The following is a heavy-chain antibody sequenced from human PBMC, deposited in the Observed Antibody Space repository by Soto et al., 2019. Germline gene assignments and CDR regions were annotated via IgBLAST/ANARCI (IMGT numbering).Heavy chain of an antibody. V-gene: IGHV3-74*01. Sequence: PGGSLSLSCAATGFTFSDFAMSWVRQAPGKGLVWVSRINSDGSSTSYADSVKGRFTISRDNAKNTLYLQMNSLRAEGTAVYYCARGGGYSSGPEDYWGQGTLVTVSS. J-gene: IGHJ4*02. CDR2: INSDGSST. CDR1: GFTFSDFA. D-gene: IGHD6-19*01. CDR3: ARGGGYSSGPEDY.